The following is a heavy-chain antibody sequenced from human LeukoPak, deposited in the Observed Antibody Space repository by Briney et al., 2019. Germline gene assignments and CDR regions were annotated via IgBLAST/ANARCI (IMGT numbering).Heavy chain of an antibody. CDR2: IKGDGSDT. CDR3: ARDPRNKGFDP. Sequence: GGSLRLSWAAAGFTCSGYWMHSARQAPGKRLVGVACIKGDGSDTGYADSVKGRFTISRDNAKNMLYMQMHSLRVEDTAVYYCARDPRNKGFDPWGQGPLVTVS. J-gene: IGHJ5*02. D-gene: IGHD1/OR15-1a*01. CDR1: GFTCSGYW. V-gene: IGHV3-74*01.